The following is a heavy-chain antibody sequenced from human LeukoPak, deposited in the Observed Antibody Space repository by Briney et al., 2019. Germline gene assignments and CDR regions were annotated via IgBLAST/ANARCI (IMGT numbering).Heavy chain of an antibody. Sequence: GGSLRRSCVASGFTFSNYAMSWVRQAPGKGLEWVSAISGSGSSTYYADSVKGRFTISRDNSKNTVYLQMNSLRAEDTAVYYCAKETTFYYDSSGYWGYWGQGTLVTVSS. CDR2: ISGSGSST. J-gene: IGHJ4*02. CDR3: AKETTFYYDSSGYWGY. D-gene: IGHD3-22*01. V-gene: IGHV3-23*01. CDR1: GFTFSNYA.